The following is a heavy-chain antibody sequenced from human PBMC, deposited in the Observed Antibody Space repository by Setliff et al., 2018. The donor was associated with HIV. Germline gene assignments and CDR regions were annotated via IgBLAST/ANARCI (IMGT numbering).Heavy chain of an antibody. Sequence: SETLSLTCTVSGGSITSSTYYWGWIRQPPGKGLEWIGTVHYPGNTYHNPSLKSRVTISVEVSKNQISLKLTAVTAADSAVYYCAREGDGIDFWGQGTLVTVSS. J-gene: IGHJ4*02. CDR1: GGSITSSTYY. CDR3: AREGDGIDF. D-gene: IGHD2-21*02. CDR2: VHYPGNT. V-gene: IGHV4-39*02.